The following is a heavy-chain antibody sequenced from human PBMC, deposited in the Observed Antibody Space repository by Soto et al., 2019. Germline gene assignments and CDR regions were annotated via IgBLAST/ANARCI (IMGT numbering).Heavy chain of an antibody. J-gene: IGHJ6*02. CDR1: GGTFSSYA. D-gene: IGHD3-3*01. CDR3: ARGLGGYYDFWSGPSSPYGMDV. Sequence: GASVKVSCKASGGTFSSYAISWVRQVPGQGLDWMGWIIPIFGTANYAQKFQGRVTITADESTSTAYMELSSLRSEDTAVYYCARGLGGYYDFWSGPSSPYGMDVWGQGTTVTVSS. CDR2: IIPIFGTA. V-gene: IGHV1-69*13.